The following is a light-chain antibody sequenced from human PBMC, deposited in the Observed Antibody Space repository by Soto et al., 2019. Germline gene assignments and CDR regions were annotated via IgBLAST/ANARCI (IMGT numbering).Light chain of an antibody. CDR3: QSYDTALNGYVV. V-gene: IGLV1-40*01. Sequence: QSVLTQPPSVSGAPGQRVTISCIGSSSNIGAGYDVHWYQQLPGTAPKLLIYGDTNRPSGVPDRFSGSKSATSASLVITGLQAEDEADDYCQSYDTALNGYVVFGGGTK. J-gene: IGLJ2*01. CDR1: SSNIGAGYD. CDR2: GDT.